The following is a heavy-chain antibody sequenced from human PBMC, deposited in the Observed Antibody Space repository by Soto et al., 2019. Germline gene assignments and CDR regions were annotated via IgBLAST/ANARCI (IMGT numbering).Heavy chain of an antibody. V-gene: IGHV1-58*01. CDR2: IVVGSGNT. D-gene: IGHD4-17*01. CDR1: GFTFTSSA. J-gene: IGHJ6*02. Sequence: QMQLVQSGPEVKKPGTSVKVSCKASGFTFTSSAVQWVRQARGQRLEWIGWIVVGSGNTNYAQKFQERVTITRDMSTSTAYMEMSSLRSEDTAVYYCAADVDGDYYGMDVWGQVTTVTVSS. CDR3: AADVDGDYYGMDV.